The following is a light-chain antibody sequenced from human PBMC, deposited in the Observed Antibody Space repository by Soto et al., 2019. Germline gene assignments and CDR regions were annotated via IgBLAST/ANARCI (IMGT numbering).Light chain of an antibody. V-gene: IGKV1-39*01. CDR3: QQSYTSPFN. J-gene: IGKJ3*01. CDR1: QSIVSY. CDR2: AAS. Sequence: DIQMIQSPSSLSASVGDRVTIICRASQSIVSYLNWYQQKPGKAPKLLVYAASSPRTGVPSRFSCSGSGTNLTLTIGSLQPEDFATYYCQQSYTSPFNFGPGTQVDVK.